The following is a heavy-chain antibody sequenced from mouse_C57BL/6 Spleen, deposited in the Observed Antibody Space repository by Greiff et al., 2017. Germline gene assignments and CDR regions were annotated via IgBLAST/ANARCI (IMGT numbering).Heavy chain of an antibody. CDR2: INPNNGGT. CDR3: ARAPFYYYGSHWYFDV. CDR1: GYTFTDYN. D-gene: IGHD1-1*01. V-gene: IGHV1-18*01. Sequence: EVQLVESGPELVKPGASVKIPCKASGYTFTDYNMDWVKQSHGKSLEWIGDINPNNGGTIYNQKFKGKATLTVDKSSSTAYMELRSLTSEDTAVYYCARAPFYYYGSHWYFDVWGTGTTVTVSS. J-gene: IGHJ1*03.